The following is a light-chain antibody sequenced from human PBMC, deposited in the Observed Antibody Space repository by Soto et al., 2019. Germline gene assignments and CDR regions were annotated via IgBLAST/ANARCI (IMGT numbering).Light chain of an antibody. CDR2: DAS. CDR1: QSISGW. V-gene: IGKV1-5*01. J-gene: IGKJ2*01. CDR3: QRYDSFSMYT. Sequence: DIQMTQSPSTLSASVGDRVTITCRASQSISGWLAWYQQRPGKAPKVLIYDASKLESGVPSRFSGSGSGKEFTLTISSLQPDDFATYYCQRYDSFSMYTFGQGTKLDIK.